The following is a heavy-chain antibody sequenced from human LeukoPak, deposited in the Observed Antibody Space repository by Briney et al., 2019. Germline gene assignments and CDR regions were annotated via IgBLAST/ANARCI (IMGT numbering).Heavy chain of an antibody. J-gene: IGHJ4*02. V-gene: IGHV3-30*03. CDR2: ISYDGSNK. CDR1: GFTFSSYG. D-gene: IGHD3-22*01. Sequence: QTGGSLRLSCAASGFTFSSYGMHWVRQAPGKGLEWVAVISYDGSNKYYADSVKGRFTISRDNSKNTLYLQMNSLRAEDTAVYYCARDPSGDSSGYCLDYWGQGTLVTVSS. CDR3: ARDPSGDSSGYCLDY.